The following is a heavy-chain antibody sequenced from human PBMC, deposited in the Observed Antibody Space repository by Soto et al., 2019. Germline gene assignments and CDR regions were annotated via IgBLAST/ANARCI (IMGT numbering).Heavy chain of an antibody. D-gene: IGHD3-22*01. J-gene: IGHJ3*02. CDR1: GFAFTGSA. Sequence: SVKVSCEASGFAFTGSAVQWVRGARGQRLEWIGWIVVGSGNTNYAQKFQERVTITRDMSTSTAYMELSSLRSEDTAVYYCAAGNYYDSSGYYSSAFDIWGQGTMVTVSS. CDR2: IVVGSGNT. V-gene: IGHV1-58*01. CDR3: AAGNYYDSSGYYSSAFDI.